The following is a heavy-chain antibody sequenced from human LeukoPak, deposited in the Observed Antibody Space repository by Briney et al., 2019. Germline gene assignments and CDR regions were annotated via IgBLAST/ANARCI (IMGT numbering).Heavy chain of an antibody. CDR1: GGSINNYY. CDR3: ARLRDYVADY. J-gene: IGHJ4*02. Sequence: SETLSLTCTASGGSINNYYWSWLRQPPGKGLEWIGYIYDSGSTKYNPSLKSRVTISVDTSKKQFSLKLSSVTAADTAVYYCARLRDYVADYWGQGTLVTVS. D-gene: IGHD4-17*01. V-gene: IGHV4-59*08. CDR2: IYDSGST.